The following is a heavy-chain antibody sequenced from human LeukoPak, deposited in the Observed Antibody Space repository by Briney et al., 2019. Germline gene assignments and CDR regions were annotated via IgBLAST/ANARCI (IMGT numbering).Heavy chain of an antibody. V-gene: IGHV4-61*08. CDR1: GGSISSGDYY. CDR3: ARSIPYGGYVAFDI. D-gene: IGHD4-17*01. CDR2: IYYSGST. J-gene: IGHJ3*02. Sequence: SETLSLTCTVSGGSISSGDYYWSWIRQPPGKGLEWIGYIYYSGSTNYNPSLKSRVTISVDTSKNQFSLKLSSVTAADTAVYYCARSIPYGGYVAFDIWGQGTMVTVSS.